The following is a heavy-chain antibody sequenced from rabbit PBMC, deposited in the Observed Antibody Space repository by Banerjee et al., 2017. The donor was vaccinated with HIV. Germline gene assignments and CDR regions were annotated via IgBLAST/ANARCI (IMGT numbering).Heavy chain of an antibody. CDR3: ARDAAGREDFNL. D-gene: IGHD4-2*01. Sequence: QEQLKESGGGLVQPGGSLKLSCKASGFDFSSYYMSWVRQAPGKGLEWIGCIYAGSGSTYYASWAKGRFTISKTSSTTVTLQMTSLTAADTATYFCARDAAGREDFNLWGQGTLVTVS. J-gene: IGHJ4*01. CDR1: GFDFSSYYM. CDR2: IYAGSGST. V-gene: IGHV1S45*01.